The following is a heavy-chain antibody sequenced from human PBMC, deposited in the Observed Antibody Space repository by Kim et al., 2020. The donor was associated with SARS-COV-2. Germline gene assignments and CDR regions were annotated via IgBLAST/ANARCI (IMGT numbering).Heavy chain of an antibody. CDR1: GGSFSGYY. CDR2: INHSGST. J-gene: IGHJ4*02. CDR3: ARGADYYDSSIFDY. V-gene: IGHV4-34*01. Sequence: SETLSLTCAVYGGSFSGYYWSWIRQPPGKGLEWIGEINHSGSTNYNPSLKSRVTISVDTSKNQFSLKLSSVTAADTAVYYCARGADYYDSSIFDYWGQGTLVTVSS. D-gene: IGHD3-22*01.